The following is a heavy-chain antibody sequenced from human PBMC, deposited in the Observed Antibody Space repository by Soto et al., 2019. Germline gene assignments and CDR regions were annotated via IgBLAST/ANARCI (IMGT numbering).Heavy chain of an antibody. CDR1: GGSISNSRYY. J-gene: IGHJ2*01. Sequence: QLQLQESGPGLVKPSETLSLTCYVSGGSISNSRYYWGWIRQPPGKGLEWIGTFAYSANTYPNPSRKSRVTRSVDTPKNQFSLNLTSVTAADTAVYYCATVRRGAWYFDLWGRGTLVTVSS. D-gene: IGHD3-10*01. V-gene: IGHV4-39*01. CDR3: ATVRRGAWYFDL. CDR2: FAYSANT.